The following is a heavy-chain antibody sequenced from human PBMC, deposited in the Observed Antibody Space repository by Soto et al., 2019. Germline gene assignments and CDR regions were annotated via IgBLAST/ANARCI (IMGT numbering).Heavy chain of an antibody. D-gene: IGHD2-2*01. V-gene: IGHV3-21*01. CDR3: ASDSTSWNDY. CDR1: GFTFSSYS. CDR2: ISSSSSYI. J-gene: IGHJ4*02. Sequence: GGSLRLSCAASGFTFSSYSMNWVRQAPGKGLEWVSSISSSSSYIYYADSVKGRFTISRDNAKNSLYLQMNSLRAEDTAVYYCASDSTSWNDYWGQGTLVTVSS.